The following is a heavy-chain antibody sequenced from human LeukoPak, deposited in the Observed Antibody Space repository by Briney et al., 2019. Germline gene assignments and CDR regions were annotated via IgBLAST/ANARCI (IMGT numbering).Heavy chain of an antibody. D-gene: IGHD3-9*01. J-gene: IGHJ6*03. CDR3: ARSLYDILTGYPQSRYYYYYMDV. V-gene: IGHV1-8*01. CDR1: GYTFTSYD. Sequence: PVASVKVSCKASGYTFTSYDINWVRQATGQGLEWMGWMNPNSGNTGYAQKFQGRVTMTRNTSISTAYMELSSLRSEDTAVYYCARSLYDILTGYPQSRYYYYYMDVWGKGTTVTVSS. CDR2: MNPNSGNT.